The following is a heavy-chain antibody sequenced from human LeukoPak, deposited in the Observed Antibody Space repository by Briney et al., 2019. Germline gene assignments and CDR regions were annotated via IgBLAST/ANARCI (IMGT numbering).Heavy chain of an antibody. CDR2: IYYSGST. Sequence: SETLSLTCTVSGGSISSSSYYWAWIRQPPGKGLEWIGSIYYSGSTYYNPSLKSRVTISVDTSKNQFSLKLSSVTAADTAVYYCARHPVSGSNYFDYCGQGTLVTVSS. J-gene: IGHJ4*02. V-gene: IGHV4-39*01. D-gene: IGHD6-25*01. CDR1: GGSISSSSYY. CDR3: ARHPVSGSNYFDY.